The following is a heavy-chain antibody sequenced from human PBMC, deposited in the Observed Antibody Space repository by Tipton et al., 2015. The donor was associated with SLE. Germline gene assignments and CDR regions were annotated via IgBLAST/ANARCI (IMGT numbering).Heavy chain of an antibody. CDR1: GFTFSSYG. CDR2: IRYDGSNK. Sequence: QVQLVQSGGGVVQPGGSLRLSCAASGFTFSSYGMHCVRQAPGKGLEWVAFIRYDGSNKYYADSVKGRFTISRDNSKNTLYLQMNSLRAEDTAVYYCAKEEYTAVAGSFDYWGQGTLVTVSS. D-gene: IGHD6-13*01. CDR3: AKEEYTAVAGSFDY. J-gene: IGHJ4*02. V-gene: IGHV3-30*02.